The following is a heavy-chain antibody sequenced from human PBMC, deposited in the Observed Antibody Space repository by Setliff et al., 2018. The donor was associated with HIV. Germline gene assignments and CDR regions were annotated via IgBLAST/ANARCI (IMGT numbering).Heavy chain of an antibody. V-gene: IGHV7-4-1*02. D-gene: IGHD6-6*01. CDR3: ARGPAGRLVFLSY. CDR1: GYTFSNYG. CDR2: INTNTGNP. Sequence: ASVKVSCKASGYTFSNYGMNWVRQAPGQGLEWMGWINTNTGNPTYAQDFTGRFVFSLDTSVSTAYLQISSLKAEDTAVYYCARGPAGRLVFLSYWGQGTPVTVSS. J-gene: IGHJ4*02.